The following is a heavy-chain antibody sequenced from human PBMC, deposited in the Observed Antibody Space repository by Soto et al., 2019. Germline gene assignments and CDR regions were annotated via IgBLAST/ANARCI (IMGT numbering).Heavy chain of an antibody. CDR3: ASLRGGMGNYYYYYMEV. J-gene: IGHJ6*03. CDR1: GGSFSGYY. D-gene: IGHD3-10*01. Sequence: AATLSLTCAVYGGSFSGYYWSWIRQPPGKGLEWIGEINHSGSTNYNPSLKSRVTISVDTSKNQFSLKLSSVTAADTAVYYCASLRGGMGNYYYYYMEVWCKGTTDNVS. V-gene: IGHV4-34*01. CDR2: INHSGST.